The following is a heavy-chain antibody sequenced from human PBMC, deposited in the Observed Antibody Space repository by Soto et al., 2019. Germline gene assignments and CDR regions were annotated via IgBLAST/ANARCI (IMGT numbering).Heavy chain of an antibody. V-gene: IGHV4-59*01. D-gene: IGHD2-15*01. CDR3: ARERYCSGGSCPNWFDP. J-gene: IGHJ5*02. CDR1: GGSISSYY. CDR2: IYYSGST. Sequence: SETLSLTCTVYGGSISSYYWSWIRQPPGKGLEWIGYIYYSGSTNYNPSLKSRVTISVDTSKNQFSLKLSSVTAADTAVYYCARERYCSGGSCPNWFDPWGQGTLVTVSS.